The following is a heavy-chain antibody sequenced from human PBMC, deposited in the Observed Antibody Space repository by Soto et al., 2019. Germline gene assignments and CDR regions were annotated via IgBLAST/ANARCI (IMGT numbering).Heavy chain of an antibody. CDR3: ARELGRYYYGSGSYYFDY. Sequence: SVKVSCKASGGTFSSYAISWVRQAPGQGLEWMGGIIPISGTANYAQKFQGRVTITADESTSTAYMELSSLRSEDTAVYYCARELGRYYYGSGSYYFDYWGQGTLVTVSS. D-gene: IGHD3-10*01. J-gene: IGHJ4*02. CDR1: GGTFSSYA. CDR2: IIPISGTA. V-gene: IGHV1-69*13.